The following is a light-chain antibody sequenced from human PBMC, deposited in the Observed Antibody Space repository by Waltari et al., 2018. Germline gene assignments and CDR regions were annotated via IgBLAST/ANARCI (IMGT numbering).Light chain of an antibody. CDR2: DNN. CDR3: ATWDSRLSVVV. CDR1: SSNIGNND. V-gene: IGLV1-51*01. J-gene: IGLJ3*02. Sequence: QSVLTQPPSVSAAPGQRVTISCSGVSSNIGNNDVSWYQKFPGTAPKLLITDNNKRPFGIPDRVAGSKSGTSATLGITGLQTGDEADYYCATWDSRLSVVVFGGGTKVTVL.